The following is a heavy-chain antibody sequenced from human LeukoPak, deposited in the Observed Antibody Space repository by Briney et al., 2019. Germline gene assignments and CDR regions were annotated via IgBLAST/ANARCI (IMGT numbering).Heavy chain of an antibody. CDR1: GGSISSDYY. CDR3: ARDLSNGYYGSDRVARYGMDV. D-gene: IGHD3-10*01. CDR2: IYYNEDT. V-gene: IGHV4-59*01. Sequence: SETLSLTCTVSGGSISSDYYWSWIRQPPGERLEWIGYIYYNEDTYYNPSLKSRVTISVDAPKNQFSLKLSSVTAADTAVYYCARDLSNGYYGSDRVARYGMDVWGPGTTVTVSS. J-gene: IGHJ6*02.